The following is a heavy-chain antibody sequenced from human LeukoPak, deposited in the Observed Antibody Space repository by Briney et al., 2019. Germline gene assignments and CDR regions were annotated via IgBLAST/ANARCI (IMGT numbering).Heavy chain of an antibody. Sequence: RGSLRLSCVASGFTFTEYNMNWVRQAPGKGPEWVSSISASSSDIYYADSVKGRFTMARDNAKNSLYLQMNSLRAEDSAVYYCARGCVGVQRNDWFDTWGQGALVTVSS. V-gene: IGHV3-21*01. D-gene: IGHD2-2*01. CDR3: ARGCVGVQRNDWFDT. J-gene: IGHJ5*02. CDR2: ISASSSDI. CDR1: GFTFTEYN.